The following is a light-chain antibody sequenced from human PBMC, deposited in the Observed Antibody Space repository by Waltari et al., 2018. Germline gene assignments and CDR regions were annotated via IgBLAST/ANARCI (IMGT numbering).Light chain of an antibody. V-gene: IGKV1-9*01. CDR1: QGISSY. CDR2: AAS. CDR3: QQLNSYPKT. Sequence: DIQLTHSPSFLSASVADRVPIPCRARQGISSYLAWYQQKPGKAPKLLIYAASTLQSGVPSRFSGSGSGTEFTLTISSLQPEDFATYYCQQLNSYPKTFGQGTKVEIK. J-gene: IGKJ1*01.